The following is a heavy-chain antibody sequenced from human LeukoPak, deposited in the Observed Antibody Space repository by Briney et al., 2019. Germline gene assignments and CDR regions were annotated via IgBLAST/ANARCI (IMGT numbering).Heavy chain of an antibody. D-gene: IGHD3-22*01. CDR2: IYSGGST. CDR3: AKDSAYYYDSSGYYYD. Sequence: QTGGSLRLSCAASEFSVGSNYMTWVRQAPGKGLEWVSLIYSGGSTYYADSVKGRFTISRDNSKNTLYLQMNSLRAEDTAMYYCAKDSAYYYDSSGYYYDWGQGTLVTVSS. J-gene: IGHJ4*02. CDR1: EFSVGSNY. V-gene: IGHV3-66*01.